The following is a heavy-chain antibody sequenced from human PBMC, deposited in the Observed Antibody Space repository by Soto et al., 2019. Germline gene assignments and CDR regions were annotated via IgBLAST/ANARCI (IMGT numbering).Heavy chain of an antibody. J-gene: IGHJ4*02. D-gene: IGHD4-17*01. Sequence: LRLSCAASGFTFSSYAMNWVRQAPGKGLEWVSTIRTSVGDTYYAASVKGRFTISRDNSKSTVYLHLNSLRAEDTAIYYCAKDPTYDYGYFDSWGQGTLVTVSS. V-gene: IGHV3-23*01. CDR3: AKDPTYDYGYFDS. CDR1: GFTFSSYA. CDR2: IRTSVGDT.